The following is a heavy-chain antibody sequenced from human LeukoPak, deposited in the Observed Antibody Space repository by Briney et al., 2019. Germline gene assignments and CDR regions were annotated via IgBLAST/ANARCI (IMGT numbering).Heavy chain of an antibody. V-gene: IGHV1-2*02. D-gene: IGHD2-2*02. CDR2: INPNSGGT. CDR1: GYTFTGYY. Sequence: GASVKVSCKASGYTFTGYYMHWVRQAPGQGLEWMGWINPNSGGTNYAQKFQGRVTMTRDTSISTAYMELSRLRSDDTAVYYCARGSTSYYKPPCFDYWGQGTLVTVSS. J-gene: IGHJ4*02. CDR3: ARGSTSYYKPPCFDY.